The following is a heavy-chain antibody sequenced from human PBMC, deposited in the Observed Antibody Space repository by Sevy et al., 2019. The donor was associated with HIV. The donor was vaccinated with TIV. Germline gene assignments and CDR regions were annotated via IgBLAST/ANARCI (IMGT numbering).Heavy chain of an antibody. CDR3: ARGVGFWSGYYDY. CDR1: GGSFSGYY. Sequence: SETLSLTCAVYGGSFSGYYWSWIRQPPGKGLEWIGEINHSGSTNYNPSLKSRVTISVDTSKNQFSLELSSVTAADTAVYYCARGVGFWSGYYDYWGQGTLVTVSS. V-gene: IGHV4-34*01. CDR2: INHSGST. D-gene: IGHD3-3*01. J-gene: IGHJ4*02.